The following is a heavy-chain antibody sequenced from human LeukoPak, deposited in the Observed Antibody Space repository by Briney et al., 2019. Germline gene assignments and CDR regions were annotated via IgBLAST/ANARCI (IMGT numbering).Heavy chain of an antibody. J-gene: IGHJ4*02. CDR1: GFTFSSYA. Sequence: SGGSLRLSCAASGFTFSSYAMSWVRQAPGKGLEWIGEITHSGSTNYNPSLGGRVIISSDTSKNQFSLELRSVTAADTAMYFCARTTYYRPRVVSDWSRGTLVTVSS. CDR3: ARTTYYRPRVVSD. V-gene: IGHV4-34*01. D-gene: IGHD3-10*01. CDR2: ITHSGST.